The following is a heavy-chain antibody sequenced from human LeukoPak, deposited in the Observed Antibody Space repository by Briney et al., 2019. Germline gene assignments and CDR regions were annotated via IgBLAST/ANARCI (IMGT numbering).Heavy chain of an antibody. J-gene: IGHJ1*01. CDR1: GFTFSSYW. CDR2: IKQDGSKK. V-gene: IGHV3-7*03. CDR3: ARGAVFEYYDFWSGYPLPEYFQH. Sequence: GGSLRLSCAASGFTFSSYWMSWVRQAPGKGLEWVANIKQDGSKKYYVDSVKGRFTISRDNAKNSLYLQMNSLRAEDTAVYYCARGAVFEYYDFWSGYPLPEYFQHWGQGTLVTVSS. D-gene: IGHD3-3*01.